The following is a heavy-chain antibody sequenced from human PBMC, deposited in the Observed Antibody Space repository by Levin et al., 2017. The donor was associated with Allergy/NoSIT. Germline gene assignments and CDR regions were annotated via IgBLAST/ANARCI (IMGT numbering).Heavy chain of an antibody. CDR1: GFTFSSYA. CDR2: ISGSGGST. Sequence: LSLTCAASGFTFSSYAMSWVRQAPGKGLEWVSAISGSGGSTYYADSVKGRFTISRDNSKNTLYLQMNSLRAEDTAVYYCAKVYCGGDCYAYYFDYWGQGTLVTVSS. D-gene: IGHD2-21*02. J-gene: IGHJ4*02. CDR3: AKVYCGGDCYAYYFDY. V-gene: IGHV3-23*01.